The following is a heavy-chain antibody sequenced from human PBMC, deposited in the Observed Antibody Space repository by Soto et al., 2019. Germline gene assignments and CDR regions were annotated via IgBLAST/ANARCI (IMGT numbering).Heavy chain of an antibody. CDR2: ISSSSSTI. D-gene: IGHD3-3*01. CDR1: GFTFSSNS. Sequence: VQVVESGGGLVQLGGSLRLSCAASGFTFSSNSMNWVRQAPGKGLEWISYISSSSSTIYADSVKGRFTISRDNAKNSLYLQMNSLRDEDTAVYYCARVIWSGHLTSDLWGQGTLVTVSS. V-gene: IGHV3-48*02. J-gene: IGHJ5*02. CDR3: ARVIWSGHLTSDL.